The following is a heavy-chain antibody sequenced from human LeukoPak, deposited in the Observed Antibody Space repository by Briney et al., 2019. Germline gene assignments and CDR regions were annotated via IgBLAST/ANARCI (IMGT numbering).Heavy chain of an antibody. CDR1: GFTFSSYA. V-gene: IGHV3-23*01. CDR3: ARDWDDSSGYPFDY. Sequence: GGSLRLSCAASGFTFSSYALTWVRQAPGKGLEWVSSISSSGVSTNYADSVKGRFTISRDNFKNSLYLQMNSLRAEDTAVYYCARDWDDSSGYPFDYWGQGTLVTVSS. J-gene: IGHJ4*02. CDR2: ISSSGVST. D-gene: IGHD3-22*01.